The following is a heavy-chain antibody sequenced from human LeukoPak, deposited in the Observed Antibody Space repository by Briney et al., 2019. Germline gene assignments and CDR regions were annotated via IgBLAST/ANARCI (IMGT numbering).Heavy chain of an antibody. V-gene: IGHV4-34*01. D-gene: IGHD2-2*01. J-gene: IGHJ3*02. CDR1: GGSFSGYY. CDR2: INHSGST. Sequence: PSETLSLTCAVYGGSFSGYYWSWIRQPPGKGLEWIGGINHSGSTNYNPSLKSRVTISVDTSKNQFSLKLSSVTAADTAVYYCAKQGDIVVVPAATDAFDIWGQGTMVTVSS. CDR3: AKQGDIVVVPAATDAFDI.